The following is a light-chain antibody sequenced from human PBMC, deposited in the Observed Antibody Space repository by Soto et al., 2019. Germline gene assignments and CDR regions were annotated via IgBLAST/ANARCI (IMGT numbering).Light chain of an antibody. Sequence: EIQITQYPSTLSASIGDRFTITRRASQSINDWLAWYQQKAGKSPKLLIYDDSKLESGVPSIFSGSGSGTEFTLTISSLQPEDIATYYCPQYENLPTFGQGTRLDIK. CDR1: QSINDW. V-gene: IGKV1-5*01. J-gene: IGKJ5*01. CDR3: PQYENLPT. CDR2: DDS.